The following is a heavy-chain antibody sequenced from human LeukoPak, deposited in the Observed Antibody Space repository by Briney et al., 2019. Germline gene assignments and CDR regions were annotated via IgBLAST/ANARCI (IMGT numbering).Heavy chain of an antibody. CDR2: ISSSGSTI. CDR3: ARGGSPVHYYYMDV. Sequence: PGGSLRLSCAASGFTFSDYYMSWIRQAPGKGLEWVSYISSSGSTIYYADSVKGRFTISRDNAKNPLYLQMNSLRAEDTAVYYCARGGSPVHYYYMDVWGKGTTVTISS. V-gene: IGHV3-11*04. D-gene: IGHD1-1*01. J-gene: IGHJ6*03. CDR1: GFTFSDYY.